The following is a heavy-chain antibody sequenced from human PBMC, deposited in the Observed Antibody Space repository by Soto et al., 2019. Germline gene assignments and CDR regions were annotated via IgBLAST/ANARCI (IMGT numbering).Heavy chain of an antibody. V-gene: IGHV3-30-3*01. CDR1: GFTFSIYV. D-gene: IGHD6-19*01. Sequence: PGGSLRLSCEASGFTFSIYVMHWVRQAPGKGLEWVAVISSDGNNKYYADSVKGRFTISRDNSKNTLYLQMNSLRTQDTAVYYCARDPHSSGWYEWVSMTLSIDFDYWGQGTLVTVSS. CDR3: ARDPHSSGWYEWVSMTLSIDFDY. J-gene: IGHJ4*02. CDR2: ISSDGNNK.